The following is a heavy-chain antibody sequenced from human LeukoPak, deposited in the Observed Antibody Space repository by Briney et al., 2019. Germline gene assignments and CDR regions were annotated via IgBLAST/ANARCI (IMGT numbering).Heavy chain of an antibody. CDR3: ARGRLQLWSFPLPYNHYAIDV. Sequence: SETLSLTCAVSGESFSGYFWTWIRQPPGKGLEWIGESNHFGSTDYNPSLKSRVTISVDTSKKQLSLNVRSVTDADTAVYFCARGRLQLWSFPLPYNHYAIDVWGQGTTVTVSS. CDR1: GESFSGYF. CDR2: SNHFGST. V-gene: IGHV4-34*01. D-gene: IGHD5-18*01. J-gene: IGHJ6*02.